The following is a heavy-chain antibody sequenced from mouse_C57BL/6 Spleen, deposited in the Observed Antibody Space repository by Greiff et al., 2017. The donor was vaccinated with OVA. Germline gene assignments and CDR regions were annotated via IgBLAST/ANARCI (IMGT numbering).Heavy chain of an antibody. CDR2: INYDGSST. Sequence: EVMLVESAGGLVQPGSSLKLSCTASGFTFSDYYMAWVRQVPEKGLEWVANINYDGSSTYYLDSLKSRFIISRDNAKTILYLQMSSLKSSYTATYYCARENYAYDGYFDVWGTGTTVTVSS. D-gene: IGHD2-2*01. CDR3: ARENYAYDGYFDV. J-gene: IGHJ1*03. V-gene: IGHV5-16*01. CDR1: GFTFSDYY.